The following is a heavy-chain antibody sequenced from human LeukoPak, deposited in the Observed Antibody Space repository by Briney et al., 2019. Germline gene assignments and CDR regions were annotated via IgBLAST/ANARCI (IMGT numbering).Heavy chain of an antibody. D-gene: IGHD3-9*01. J-gene: IGHJ1*01. V-gene: IGHV4-59*01. CDR1: GGSISSYY. CDR2: IYSSGST. Sequence: PSETLSLTCTVSGGSISSYYWSWIRQPPGKGLEWIGYIYSSGSTNYNPSLKSRVTISVDTSKNQFSLKLSSVTAADTAVYYCARGSNRDYDILTGYYRVEYFQHWGQGTLVTVSS. CDR3: ARGSNRDYDILTGYYRVEYFQH.